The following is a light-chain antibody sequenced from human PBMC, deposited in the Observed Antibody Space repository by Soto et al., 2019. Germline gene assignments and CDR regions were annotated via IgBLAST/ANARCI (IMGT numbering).Light chain of an antibody. Sequence: DIQMTQSPSTLSASIGDRVTITCRASQSISSWLAWYQQKPGKAPKLLIYDASRLESGVPSRFSGSGYGTEFSLALSSLQPEDFATYYCQQYNSYYLTFGQGTKVEIK. CDR3: QQYNSYYLT. J-gene: IGKJ1*01. CDR2: DAS. CDR1: QSISSW. V-gene: IGKV1-5*01.